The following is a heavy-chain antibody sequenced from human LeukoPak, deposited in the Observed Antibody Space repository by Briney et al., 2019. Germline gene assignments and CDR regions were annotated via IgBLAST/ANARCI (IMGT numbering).Heavy chain of an antibody. D-gene: IGHD2-15*01. CDR3: ARYSWSASTPGSWFDP. Sequence: SETLSLTCTVSGGSVSSYFWSWIRQPPGKGLEWIGYVYNNGNNNYNPSLKSRISISVDTSKNQISLKLSSVTAADTALYYCARYSWSASTPGSWFDPWGQGTLVTVSS. CDR2: VYNNGNN. J-gene: IGHJ5*02. CDR1: GGSVSSYF. V-gene: IGHV4-59*08.